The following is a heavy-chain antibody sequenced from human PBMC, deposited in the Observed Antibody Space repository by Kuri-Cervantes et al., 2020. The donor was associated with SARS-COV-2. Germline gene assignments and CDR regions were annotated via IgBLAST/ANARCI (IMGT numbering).Heavy chain of an antibody. CDR1: GFTFSSYS. CDR2: ISSSSSYI. D-gene: IGHD3-3*01. CDR3: VRDAYDFWSGPYYYGMDV. Sequence: GESLKISCAASGFTFSSYSMNWVRQAPGKGLEWVSSISSSSSYIYYADSVKGRFTISRDNAKNSLYLQMNSLRAEDAAVYYCVRDAYDFWSGPYYYGMDVWGQGTTVTVSS. J-gene: IGHJ6*02. V-gene: IGHV3-21*04.